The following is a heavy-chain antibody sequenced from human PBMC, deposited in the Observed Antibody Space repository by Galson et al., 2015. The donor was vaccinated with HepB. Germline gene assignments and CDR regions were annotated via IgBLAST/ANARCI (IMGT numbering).Heavy chain of an antibody. CDR2: IYHSGST. D-gene: IGHD7-27*01. CDR1: GYSISSGYY. CDR3: ALANWGYYGMDV. V-gene: IGHV4-38-2*01. J-gene: IGHJ6*02. Sequence: ETLSLTCAVSGYSISSGYYWGWIRQPPGKGLERIGSIYHSGSTYYNPSLKSRVNISVDTSKNQFSLKLSSVTAADTAVYYCALANWGYYGMDVWGQGTTVTVSS.